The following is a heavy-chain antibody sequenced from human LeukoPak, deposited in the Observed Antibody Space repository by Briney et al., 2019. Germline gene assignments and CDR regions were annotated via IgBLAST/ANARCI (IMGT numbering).Heavy chain of an antibody. Sequence: GGSLRLSCAASGFTSSSYGMHWVRQAPGKGLEWVSLISGDGGSTYYADSVKGRFTISRDNSKNSLYLQMNSLRTEDTALYYCAKSTSNYYYYYMDVWGKGTTVTVSS. J-gene: IGHJ6*03. CDR2: ISGDGGST. CDR1: GFTSSSYG. CDR3: AKSTSNYYYYYMDV. V-gene: IGHV3-43*02.